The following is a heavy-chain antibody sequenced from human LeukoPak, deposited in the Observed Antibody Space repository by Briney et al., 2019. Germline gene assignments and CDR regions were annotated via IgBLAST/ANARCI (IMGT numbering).Heavy chain of an antibody. CDR3: ARQLTYDILTGYYTATMGWFDP. D-gene: IGHD3-9*01. CDR2: INHSGST. V-gene: IGHV4-34*01. J-gene: IGHJ5*02. Sequence: PSETLSLTCAVYGGSFSGYYWSWIRQPPGKGLEWIGEINHSGSTNYNPSLKSRVTISVDTSKNQFSLKLSSVTAADTAVYYCARQLTYDILTGYYTATMGWFDPWGQGTLVTVSS. CDR1: GGSFSGYY.